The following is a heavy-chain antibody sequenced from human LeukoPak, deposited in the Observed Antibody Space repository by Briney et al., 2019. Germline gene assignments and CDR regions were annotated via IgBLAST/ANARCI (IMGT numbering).Heavy chain of an antibody. D-gene: IGHD1-26*01. CDR3: AKDGRATYWWFDP. V-gene: IGHV3-30*02. CDR1: GFTFSSYG. J-gene: IGHJ5*02. CDR2: IRYDGSNK. Sequence: GGSLRLSCAASGFTFSSYGMHWVRQAPGKGLEWVAFIRYDGSNKYYADSVKGRFTISRDNSKNTLYLQMNSLRAEDTAVYYCAKDGRATYWWFDPWGQGTLVTVSS.